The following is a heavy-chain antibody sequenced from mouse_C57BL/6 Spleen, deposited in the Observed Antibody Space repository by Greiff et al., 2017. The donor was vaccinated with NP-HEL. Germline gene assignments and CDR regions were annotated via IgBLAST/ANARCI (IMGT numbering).Heavy chain of an antibody. J-gene: IGHJ1*03. CDR3: ARHYGSSPYWYFDV. CDR1: GYTFTSYW. D-gene: IGHD1-1*01. Sequence: QVQLQQPGAELVKPGASVKLSCKASGYTFTSYWMQWVNQRPGQGLEWIGEIDPSDSYTNYKQKFKGKATLTVDTSSSTAYMQLSSLTSEDSAVYYCARHYGSSPYWYFDVWGTGTTVTVSA. CDR2: IDPSDSYT. V-gene: IGHV1-50*01.